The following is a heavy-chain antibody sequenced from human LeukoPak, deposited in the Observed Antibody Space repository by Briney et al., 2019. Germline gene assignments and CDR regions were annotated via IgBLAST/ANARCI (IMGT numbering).Heavy chain of an antibody. V-gene: IGHV3-7*01. D-gene: IGHD6-13*01. CDR1: GFTFSRYW. CDR3: ARLESSSWYGGYFDY. J-gene: IGHJ4*02. CDR2: IKEDGSEK. Sequence: GGSLRLSCAASGFTFSRYWMSWVRQAPGKGLEWVANIKEDGSEKNYVDSVKGRFTISRDNAKNSLYLQMNSLRAEDTAVYYCARLESSSWYGGYFDYWGQGTLVTVSS.